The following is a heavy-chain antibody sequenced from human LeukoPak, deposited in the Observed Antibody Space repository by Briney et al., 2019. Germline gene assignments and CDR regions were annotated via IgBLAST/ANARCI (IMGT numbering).Heavy chain of an antibody. CDR1: GYTFTGYY. CDR2: INPNSGGT. D-gene: IGHD3-22*01. J-gene: IGHJ4*02. Sequence: GASVKVSCKASGYTFTGYYMHWVRQAPGQGPEWMGWINPNSGGTNYAQKFQGRVTMTRDTSISTAYMELSRLRSDDTAVYYCARDHDLNYYDSSGYPGDYWGQGTLVTVSS. V-gene: IGHV1-2*02. CDR3: ARDHDLNYYDSSGYPGDY.